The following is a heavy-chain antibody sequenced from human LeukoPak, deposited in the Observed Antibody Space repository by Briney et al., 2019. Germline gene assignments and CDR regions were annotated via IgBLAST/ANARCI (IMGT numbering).Heavy chain of an antibody. CDR1: GYTFTGYY. Sequence: SVKVSCKASGYTFTGYYMHWVRQAPGQGLEGMGWINPNSGGTNYAQKFQGRVTMTRDTSISTAYMELSRLRSDDTAVYYCATICSSTSCSAAFDIWGQGTMVTVSS. J-gene: IGHJ3*02. D-gene: IGHD2-2*01. CDR3: ATICSSTSCSAAFDI. V-gene: IGHV1-2*02. CDR2: INPNSGGT.